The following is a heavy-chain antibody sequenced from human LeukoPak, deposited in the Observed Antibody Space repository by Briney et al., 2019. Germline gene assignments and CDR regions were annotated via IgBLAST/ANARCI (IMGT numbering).Heavy chain of an antibody. J-gene: IGHJ5*02. Sequence: SETLCLTCAVYGGSFSGYYWSWIRQPPGKGLEWIGEINHSGSTNYNPSLKSRVTISVDTSKNQFSLKLSSVTAADTAVYYCARGQGYCSSTSCYQAGWNWFDPWGQGTLVTVSS. V-gene: IGHV4-34*01. CDR1: GGSFSGYY. CDR2: INHSGST. D-gene: IGHD2-2*01. CDR3: ARGQGYCSSTSCYQAGWNWFDP.